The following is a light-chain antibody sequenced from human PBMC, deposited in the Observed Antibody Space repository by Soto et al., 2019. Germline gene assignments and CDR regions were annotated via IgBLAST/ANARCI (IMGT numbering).Light chain of an antibody. CDR1: SSDIGAYDY. Sequence: QSVLTQPPSASGSPGPSVTISCTGTSSDIGAYDYVSWYQQHPGKVPKLMIYEVSKRPSGVPDRFSASKSGNAASLTVSGLQAEDEADYYCSSHGGANNFYVFGTGTKVTVL. J-gene: IGLJ1*01. V-gene: IGLV2-8*01. CDR3: SSHGGANNFYV. CDR2: EVS.